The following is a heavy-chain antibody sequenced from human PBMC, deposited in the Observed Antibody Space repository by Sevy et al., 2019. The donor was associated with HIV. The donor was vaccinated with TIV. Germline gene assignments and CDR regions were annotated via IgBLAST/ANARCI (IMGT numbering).Heavy chain of an antibody. D-gene: IGHD3-16*01. V-gene: IGHV3-73*01. J-gene: IGHJ5*02. CDR2: IRSKANSYAT. CDR3: TSLGVRNWFDP. CDR1: GFTFSGSA. Sequence: GGSLRLSCAASGFTFSGSAMHWVRQASGKGLEWVGRIRSKANSYATTYAASVKGRFTISRDDSKNTAYLQMNSLKTEDTAVYYCTSLGVRNWFDPWGQGTLVTVSS.